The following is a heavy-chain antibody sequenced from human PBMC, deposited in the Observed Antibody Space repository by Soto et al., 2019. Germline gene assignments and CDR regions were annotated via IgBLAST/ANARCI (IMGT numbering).Heavy chain of an antibody. J-gene: IGHJ1*01. V-gene: IGHV3-23*01. CDR2: ISGSGVAK. CDR3: AKDRSPGATTWNVY. Sequence: PGGSLRLSCVVSGFTFSSSAINWVRQAPGKGLEWVSTISGSGVAKFYADSVKGRFTISRDNSNNTVSLQMNSLRAEDAAVYYCAKDRSPGATTWNVYWGQGTLVTV. D-gene: IGHD1-1*01. CDR1: GFTFSSSA.